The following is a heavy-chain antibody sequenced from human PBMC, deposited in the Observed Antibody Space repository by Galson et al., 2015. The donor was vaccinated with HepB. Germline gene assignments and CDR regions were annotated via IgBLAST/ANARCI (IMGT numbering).Heavy chain of an antibody. D-gene: IGHD5-24*01. Sequence: SLRLSCAASGFTFSSYAMHWVRQAPGKGLEWVAVISCDGSNKYYADSVKGRFTISRDNSKNTLYLQMNSLRAEDTAVYYCARGRWLRDPFDYWGQGTLVTVSS. CDR1: GFTFSSYA. V-gene: IGHV3-30-3*01. J-gene: IGHJ4*02. CDR3: ARGRWLRDPFDY. CDR2: ISCDGSNK.